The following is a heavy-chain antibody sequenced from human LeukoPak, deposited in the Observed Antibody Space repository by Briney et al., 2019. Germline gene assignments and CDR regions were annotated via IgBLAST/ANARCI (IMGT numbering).Heavy chain of an antibody. CDR3: ARGSGLDTYYYYYGMDV. V-gene: IGHV1-69*13. J-gene: IGHJ6*02. CDR1: GGTFSSYA. D-gene: IGHD2-15*01. CDR2: IIPIFGTA. Sequence: ASVKVSCKASGGTFSSYAISWVRQAPGQGLEWMGGIIPIFGTANYAQRFQGRVTITADESTSTAYMGLSSLRSEDTAVYYCARGSGLDTYYYYYGMDVWGQGTTVTVSS.